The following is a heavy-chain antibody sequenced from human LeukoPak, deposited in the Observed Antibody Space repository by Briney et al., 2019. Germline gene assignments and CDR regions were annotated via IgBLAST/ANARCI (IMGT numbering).Heavy chain of an antibody. Sequence: SETLSLTCTVSGGAISNYYWSWIRQPPGKGLEWIGSIYYSGSTNYNPSLKSRFTISVDTSKNQFSLKLSPVTAADTAVYYCARKIIVAAEGFDPWGQGTLVTVSS. CDR3: ARKIIVAAEGFDP. D-gene: IGHD6-13*01. CDR1: GGAISNYY. CDR2: IYYSGST. V-gene: IGHV4-59*01. J-gene: IGHJ5*02.